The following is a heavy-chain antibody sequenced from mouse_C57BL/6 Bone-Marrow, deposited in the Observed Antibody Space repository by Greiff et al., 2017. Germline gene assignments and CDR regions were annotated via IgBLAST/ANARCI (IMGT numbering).Heavy chain of an antibody. D-gene: IGHD1-1*01. Sequence: QVTLKVSGPGILQSSQTLSLTCSFSGFSLSTSGMGVSWIRQPSGKGLEWLAHIYWDDDKRYNQSLKSRPTISKDTSRTQVFLKITSVDTADTATYYCARRAPYYYGKRENAMYYRGQGSSVTVSS. CDR1: GFSLSTSGMG. CDR2: IYWDDDK. J-gene: IGHJ4*01. CDR3: ARRAPYYYGKRENAMYY. V-gene: IGHV8-12*01.